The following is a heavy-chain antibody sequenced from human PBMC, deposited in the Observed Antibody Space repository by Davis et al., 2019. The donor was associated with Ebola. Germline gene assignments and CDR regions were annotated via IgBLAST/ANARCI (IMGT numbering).Heavy chain of an antibody. CDR1: GFTFSSYW. CDR2: IKQDGTEI. D-gene: IGHD4-17*01. J-gene: IGHJ4*02. V-gene: IGHV3-7*01. Sequence: GESLKISCAVSGFTFSSYWMSWVRQAPGKGPEWVANIKQDGTEIHYVDSVKGRFTISSDNAKNSLYLQMNSLRDEDTALYYCARGGAVKFDYWGQGTPVTVSS. CDR3: ARGGAVKFDY.